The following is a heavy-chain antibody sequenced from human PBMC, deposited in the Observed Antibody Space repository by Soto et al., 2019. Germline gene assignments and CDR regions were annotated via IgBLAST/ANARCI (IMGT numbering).Heavy chain of an antibody. Sequence: ASVQVSSKASVYTFTSYYMHWVRQAPAQRLDSMGIINPRGGSTSYAQKFHGRVTMTRDTSTITVYMELSSLRSDDTAVYYCARDPSNTSGNKLYLDYWGQGTPVTVSS. CDR2: INPRGGST. V-gene: IGHV1-46*01. CDR3: ARDPSNTSGNKLYLDY. J-gene: IGHJ4*02. CDR1: VYTFTSYY. D-gene: IGHD2-2*01.